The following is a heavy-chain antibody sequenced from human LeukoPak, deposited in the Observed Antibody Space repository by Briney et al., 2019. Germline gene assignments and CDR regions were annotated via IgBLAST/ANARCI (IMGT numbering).Heavy chain of an antibody. Sequence: GGSLRLSCAASGFTFSSYSMSWVRQAPGKGLEWVSAITDSGTGTYYADSVKGRFTISRDNSKNTLYLQMNSLRAEDTAVYYCTVAVPFDYWGQGTLVTVSS. D-gene: IGHD6-19*01. CDR2: ITDSGTGT. J-gene: IGHJ4*02. CDR1: GFTFSSYS. V-gene: IGHV3-23*01. CDR3: TVAVPFDY.